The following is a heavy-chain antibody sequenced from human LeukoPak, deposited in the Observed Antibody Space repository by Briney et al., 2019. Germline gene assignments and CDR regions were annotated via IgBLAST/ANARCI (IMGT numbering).Heavy chain of an antibody. D-gene: IGHD3-10*01. CDR1: GFTFSSYW. V-gene: IGHV3-74*01. CDR2: INTDGSST. Sequence: GGSLRLSCAASGFTFSSYWMHWVRQAPGKGLVWVSRINTDGSSTSYADSVKGRFTISRDNAKNSLYLQMNSLRAEDTAVYYCARDNSRVLLWFGESNDNSVSRYFDYWGQGTPVTVSS. J-gene: IGHJ4*02. CDR3: ARDNSRVLLWFGESNDNSVSRYFDY.